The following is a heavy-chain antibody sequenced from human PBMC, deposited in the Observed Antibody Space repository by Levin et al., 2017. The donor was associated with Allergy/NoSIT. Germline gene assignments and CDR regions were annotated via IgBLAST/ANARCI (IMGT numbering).Heavy chain of an antibody. CDR1: GYTFTSYD. J-gene: IGHJ4*02. D-gene: IGHD3-10*01. V-gene: IGHV1-8*01. Sequence: ASVKVSCKASGYTFTSYDINWVRQATGQGLEWMGWMNPNSGNTGYAQKFQGRVTMTRNTSISTAYMELSSLRSEDTAVYYCARGSRAVRGVNTVYYFDYWGQGTLVTVSS. CDR2: MNPNSGNT. CDR3: ARGSRAVRGVNTVYYFDY.